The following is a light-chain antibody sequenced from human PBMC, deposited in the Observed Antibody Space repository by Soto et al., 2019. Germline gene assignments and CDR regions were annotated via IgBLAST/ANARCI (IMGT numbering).Light chain of an antibody. CDR3: QQFYDYPLT. CDR2: GAT. J-gene: IGKJ4*01. Sequence: ATQMTQSPSSLSASVGDRVTISCRASQGISNYLAWYQQRPGKAPKLLIFGATTLQSGVPSRFSASGSGPDFTLTISSLQPEDFATYYCQQFYDYPLTFGGGTKVDIK. CDR1: QGISNY. V-gene: IGKV1-6*01.